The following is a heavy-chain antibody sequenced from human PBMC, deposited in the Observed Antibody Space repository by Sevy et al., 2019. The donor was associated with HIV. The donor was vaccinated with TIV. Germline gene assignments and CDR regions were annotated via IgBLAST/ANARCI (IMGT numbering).Heavy chain of an antibody. J-gene: IGHJ4*02. CDR3: AREGGYTSAWSPGNH. CDR2: ISYDGIIK. Sequence: GGSLRLSCAASGFTFSSYGMHWVRQTPGKGLEWVAVISYDGIIKYYADSVKGRLTISRDNSKNTLSLQMNSLRVEDTAVYYCAREGGYTSAWSPGNHWGQGTLVTVSS. D-gene: IGHD6-19*01. CDR1: GFTFSSYG. V-gene: IGHV3-30*03.